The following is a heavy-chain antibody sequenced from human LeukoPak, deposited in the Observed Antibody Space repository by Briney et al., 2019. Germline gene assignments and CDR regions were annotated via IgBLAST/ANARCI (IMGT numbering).Heavy chain of an antibody. CDR2: ISAYNGNT. Sequence: ASVKVSCKASGYTFTSYGISWVRQAPGQGPEWMGWISAYNGNTNYAQKLQGRVTMTTDTSTSTAYMELRSLRSDDTAVYYCARGIYCSSTSCYLTDYFDYWGQGTLVTVSS. J-gene: IGHJ4*02. V-gene: IGHV1-18*01. CDR3: ARGIYCSSTSCYLTDYFDY. D-gene: IGHD2-2*01. CDR1: GYTFTSYG.